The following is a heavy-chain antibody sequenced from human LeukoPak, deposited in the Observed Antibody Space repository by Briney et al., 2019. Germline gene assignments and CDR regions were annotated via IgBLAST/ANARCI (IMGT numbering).Heavy chain of an antibody. D-gene: IGHD3-3*01. CDR1: GYIFTNYG. CDR2: ISVYNGDT. Sequence: HGASVKVSCKASGYIFTNYGISWVRQAPGQGLEWMGWISVYNGDTNYAQKLQGRVTMTTDTSTSTAYMEVRSLRSDDTAVYFCARVEGPSIFGVIDYWGQGTLVTISS. CDR3: ARVEGPSIFGVIDY. V-gene: IGHV1-18*01. J-gene: IGHJ4*02.